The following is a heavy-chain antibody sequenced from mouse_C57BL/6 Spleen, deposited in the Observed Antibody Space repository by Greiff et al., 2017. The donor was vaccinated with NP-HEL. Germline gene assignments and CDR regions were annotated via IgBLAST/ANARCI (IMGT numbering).Heavy chain of an antibody. CDR2: IDPSDSET. V-gene: IGHV1-52*01. CDR1: GYTFTSYW. CDR3: AREGGYSNYWYFDV. J-gene: IGHJ1*03. D-gene: IGHD2-5*01. Sequence: VQLQQPGAELVRPGSSVKLSCKASGYTFTSYWMHWVKQRPIQGLEWIGNIDPSDSETHYNQKFKDKATLTVDKSSSTAYMQLSSLTSEDSAVYYCAREGGYSNYWYFDVWGTGTTVTVSS.